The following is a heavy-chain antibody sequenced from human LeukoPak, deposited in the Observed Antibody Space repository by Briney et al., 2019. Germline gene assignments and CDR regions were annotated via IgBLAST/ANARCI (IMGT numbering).Heavy chain of an antibody. CDR1: GGSFSGYY. Sequence: SETLSLTCAVYGGSFSGYYWSWIRQPPGKGLEWIGEINYSGSTNYNPSLKSRVTISVDTSKNQFSLKLSSVTAADTAVYYCARLRMAMVRGRGYMDVWGKGTTVTVSS. CDR3: ARLRMAMVRGRGYMDV. V-gene: IGHV4-34*01. CDR2: INYSGST. D-gene: IGHD3-10*01. J-gene: IGHJ6*03.